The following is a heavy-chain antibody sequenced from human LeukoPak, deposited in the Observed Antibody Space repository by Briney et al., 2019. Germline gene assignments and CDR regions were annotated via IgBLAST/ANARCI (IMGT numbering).Heavy chain of an antibody. V-gene: IGHV4-59*01. CDR1: GGSISSYY. CDR2: IYYSGST. CDR3: ARDGYYDSSGYWNDAFDI. J-gene: IGHJ3*02. D-gene: IGHD3-22*01. Sequence: PSETLSLTCTVSGGSISSYYWSWIRQPPGKGLEWIGYIYYSGSTNYNPSLKSRVTISVDTSKNQFSLKLSSVTAADTAVYYCARDGYYDSSGYWNDAFDIWGQGTMVTVSS.